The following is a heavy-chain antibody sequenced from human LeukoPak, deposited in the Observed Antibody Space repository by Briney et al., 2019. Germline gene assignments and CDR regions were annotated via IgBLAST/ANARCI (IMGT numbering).Heavy chain of an antibody. CDR2: IYYSGST. V-gene: IGHV4-59*12. D-gene: IGHD3-22*01. CDR1: GGSISSYY. CDR3: ARDANYYDSSGYYD. J-gene: IGHJ4*02. Sequence: SETLSLTCTVSGGSISSYYWSWIRQPPGKGLEWIGSIYYSGSTYYNPSLKSRVTISVDTSKNQFSLKLSSVTAADTAVYYCARDANYYDSSGYYDWGQGTLVTVSS.